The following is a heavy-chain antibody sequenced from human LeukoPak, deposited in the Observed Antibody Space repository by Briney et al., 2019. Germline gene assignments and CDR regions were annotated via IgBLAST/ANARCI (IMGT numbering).Heavy chain of an antibody. CDR2: IYYSGST. V-gene: IGHV4-39*07. D-gene: IGHD2-15*01. CDR3: ARGYCSGGSCYSSYYYSYMDV. CDR1: GGSISSSSYY. J-gene: IGHJ6*03. Sequence: TASETLSLTCTVSGGSISSSSYYWGWIRQPPGKGLEWIGSIYYSGSTYYNPSLKSRVTISVDTSKNQLSLKLSSVTAADTAVYYCARGYCSGGSCYSSYYYSYMDVWGKGTTVTVSS.